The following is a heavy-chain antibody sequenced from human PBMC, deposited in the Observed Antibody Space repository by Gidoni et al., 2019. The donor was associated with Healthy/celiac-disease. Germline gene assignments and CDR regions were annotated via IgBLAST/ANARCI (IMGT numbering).Heavy chain of an antibody. CDR1: GFTASSNY. J-gene: IGHJ4*02. Sequence: EVQLVESGGGLIQPGGSLRLSCAASGFTASSNYMSWVRQAPGKGLEWVSVIYSGGNIYYADSVKGRFTISRDNSKNTLYLQMNSLRAEDTAVYYCAIVSGYDFWSWCYFDYWGQGTLVTVSS. V-gene: IGHV3-53*01. CDR2: IYSGGNI. CDR3: AIVSGYDFWSWCYFDY. D-gene: IGHD3-3*01.